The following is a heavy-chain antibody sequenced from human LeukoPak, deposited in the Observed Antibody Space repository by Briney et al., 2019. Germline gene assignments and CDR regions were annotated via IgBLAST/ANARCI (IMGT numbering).Heavy chain of an antibody. CDR1: GYTLTELS. CDR3: AGAYLYYYDSSGDP. J-gene: IGHJ5*02. D-gene: IGHD3-22*01. Sequence: ASVKVSCKVSGYTLTELSMHWVRQAPGKGLEWMGGFDPEDGETIYAQKFQGRVTMTEDTSTDTAYMELSSLRSEDTAVYYCAGAYLYYYDSSGDPWGQGTLVTVSS. CDR2: FDPEDGET. V-gene: IGHV1-24*01.